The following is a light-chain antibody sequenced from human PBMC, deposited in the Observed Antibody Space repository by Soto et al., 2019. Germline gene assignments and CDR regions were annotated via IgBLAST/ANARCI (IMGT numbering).Light chain of an antibody. J-gene: IGKJ1*01. Sequence: EIVLTQSPATLSLSPGERATLSCRASQSVGTFLAWYKQKPGQAPRLLIYDTSNRPTGISARFSGSGSGTDFTLTISSLEPEDFAVYYCQQRTSWPSFGQGTKVDIK. CDR3: QQRTSWPS. V-gene: IGKV3-11*01. CDR2: DTS. CDR1: QSVGTF.